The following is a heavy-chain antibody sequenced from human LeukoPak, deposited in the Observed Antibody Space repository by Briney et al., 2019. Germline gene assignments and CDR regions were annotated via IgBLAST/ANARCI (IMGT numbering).Heavy chain of an antibody. CDR1: GFTFSDYW. V-gene: IGHV3-7*01. J-gene: IGHJ4*02. D-gene: IGHD6-25*01. CDR2: INQDGSEK. Sequence: PGGSLRLSCAASGFTFSDYWMSWVRHTPGKGLEWVANINQDGSEKYSVDSVRGRFTISRDNAKISLSLQMNSLRAEDTGVYYCARDRRAAEIDFWGQGTLVTVSS. CDR3: ARDRRAAEIDF.